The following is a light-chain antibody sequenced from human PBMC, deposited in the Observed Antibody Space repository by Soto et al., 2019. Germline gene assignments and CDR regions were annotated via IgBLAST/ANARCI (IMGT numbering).Light chain of an antibody. CDR2: GSS. Sequence: EIVMTQSPANMSVSPGERVAVSCRASRPVRSNLAWYQQKPGQPPRLLIYGSSTRATGIPARFSGSGSGTESTLTVTSLQSADIAVYYCQQYNDWLYSFGQGTKVDIK. CDR1: RPVRSN. CDR3: QQYNDWLYS. J-gene: IGKJ2*03. V-gene: IGKV3-15*01.